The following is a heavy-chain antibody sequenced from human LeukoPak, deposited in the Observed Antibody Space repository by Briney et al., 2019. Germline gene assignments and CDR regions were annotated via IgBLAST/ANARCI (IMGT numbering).Heavy chain of an antibody. J-gene: IGHJ5*02. V-gene: IGHV1-2*02. Sequence: ASVKVSCKVSGYTLTELSMHWVRQAPGQGLEWMGWINPNSGGTNYAQKFQGRVTMTRDTSISTAYMELSRLRSDDTAVYYCAREGLVHWFDPWGQGTLVTVSS. CDR3: AREGLVHWFDP. CDR2: INPNSGGT. D-gene: IGHD6-19*01. CDR1: GYTLTELS.